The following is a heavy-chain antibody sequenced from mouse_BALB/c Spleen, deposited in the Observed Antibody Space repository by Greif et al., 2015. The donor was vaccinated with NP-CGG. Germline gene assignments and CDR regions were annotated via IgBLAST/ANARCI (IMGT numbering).Heavy chain of an antibody. D-gene: IGHD2-10*02. Sequence: EVQVVESGGGLVQPGGSLKLSCAASGFTFSSYTMSWVRQTPEKRLEWVAYISNGGGSTHYPDTVKGRFTISRDNAKNTLYLQMSSLKSEDTAMYYCARQEYGNYAMDYWGQGTSVTVSS. J-gene: IGHJ4*01. CDR1: GFTFSSYT. V-gene: IGHV5-12-2*01. CDR3: ARQEYGNYAMDY. CDR2: ISNGGGST.